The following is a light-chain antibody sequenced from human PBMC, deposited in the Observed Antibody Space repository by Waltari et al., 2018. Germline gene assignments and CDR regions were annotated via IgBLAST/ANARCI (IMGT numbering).Light chain of an antibody. CDR1: QSISSY. Sequence: DIQMTQSPSSLSASVGDRVTITCRASQSISSYFNWYQQKPGKAPKLLIYAASSLQSGVPSRCSGSGAGTDFTLTISSLQPEDVATYYCQQSYSTPWTFGQGTKVEIK. V-gene: IGKV1-39*01. CDR2: AAS. J-gene: IGKJ1*01. CDR3: QQSYSTPWT.